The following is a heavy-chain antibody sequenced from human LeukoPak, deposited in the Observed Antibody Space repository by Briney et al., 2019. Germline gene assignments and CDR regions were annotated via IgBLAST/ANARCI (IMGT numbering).Heavy chain of an antibody. CDR3: ARRCTRRSERKFDY. CDR1: GGSFSGYY. Sequence: SETLSLTCAVYGGSFSGYYWSWIRQPPGKGLEWIGEINHSGSTNYNPSLKSRVTISVDTSKNQFSLKLSSVTAADTAVYYCARRCTRRSERKFDYWGQGTLVTVSS. CDR2: INHSGST. J-gene: IGHJ4*02. V-gene: IGHV4-34*01. D-gene: IGHD4-17*01.